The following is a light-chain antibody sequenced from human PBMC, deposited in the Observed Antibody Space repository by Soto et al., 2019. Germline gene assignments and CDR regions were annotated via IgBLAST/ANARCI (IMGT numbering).Light chain of an antibody. CDR3: QQYNTYPLP. Sequence: DIQMTQSPSTLSASVGDRVTITCRASQSIRPWLAWYQQKPGKAPKLLIYKASNLEGGVPSRFSGSGSGTEFNITISSLQPDDFATYYCQQYNTYPLPFGGGTTVELK. CDR1: QSIRPW. J-gene: IGKJ4*01. V-gene: IGKV1-5*03. CDR2: KAS.